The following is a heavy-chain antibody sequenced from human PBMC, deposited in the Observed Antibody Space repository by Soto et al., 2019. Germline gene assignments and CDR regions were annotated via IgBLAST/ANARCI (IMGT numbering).Heavy chain of an antibody. CDR3: ARRNGDYVPRMDV. D-gene: IGHD4-17*01. CDR2: IYHSGST. Sequence: QLQLQESGSGLVKPSQTLSLTCAVSGGSISSGGYSWSWIRQPPGKGLEWIGYIYHSGSTYYNPALKSRVTIAVDRSKNQFSRKLSSVTAADTAVYYCARRNGDYVPRMDVWGQGTTVTVSS. V-gene: IGHV4-30-2*01. J-gene: IGHJ6*02. CDR1: GGSISSGGYS.